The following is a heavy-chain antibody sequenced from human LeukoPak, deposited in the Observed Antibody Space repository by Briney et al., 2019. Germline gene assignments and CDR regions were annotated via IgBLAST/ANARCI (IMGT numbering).Heavy chain of an antibody. J-gene: IGHJ4*02. V-gene: IGHV1-8*01. D-gene: IGHD3-3*01. CDR2: MNPNSGNT. CDR3: PRTRPFRFLEWSRSYYFDY. Sequence: GASVKVSCKASGYTFTSYDINWVRQATGQGLEWMGWMNPNSGNTGYAQKFQGRVTMTRNSSISTAYMELSSLRSEDTAMYYCPRTRPFRFLEWSRSYYFDYWGQGTLVTVSS. CDR1: GYTFTSYD.